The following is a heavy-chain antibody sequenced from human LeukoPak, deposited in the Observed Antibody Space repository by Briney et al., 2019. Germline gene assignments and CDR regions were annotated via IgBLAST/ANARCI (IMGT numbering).Heavy chain of an antibody. CDR2: ASGNKI. V-gene: IGHV3-48*02. Sequence: GGSLRLSCAASGFTFSSYSMNWVRQAPGKGLEWASYASGNKIHYADSVKGRFTISRDSARNSLYLQMSSLRDEDTAVYFCASDSGHAFDIWGQGTMVTVSS. J-gene: IGHJ3*02. CDR1: GFTFSSYS. CDR3: ASDSGHAFDI. D-gene: IGHD2-15*01.